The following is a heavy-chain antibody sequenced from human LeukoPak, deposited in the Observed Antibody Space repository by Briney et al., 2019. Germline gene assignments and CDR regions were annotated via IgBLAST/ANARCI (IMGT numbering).Heavy chain of an antibody. CDR3: ARDLGGYSYGLKTRYYYYGMDV. D-gene: IGHD5-18*01. V-gene: IGHV3-74*01. CDR2: INSVGSST. CDR1: GFTFSSYW. Sequence: GGSLRLSCAASGFTFSSYWMPWVRQAPGKGLVWVSRINSVGSSTSYADSVKGRFTISRDNAKNTLYLQMNSLRAEDTAVYYCARDLGGYSYGLKTRYYYYGMDVWGQGTTVTVSS. J-gene: IGHJ6*02.